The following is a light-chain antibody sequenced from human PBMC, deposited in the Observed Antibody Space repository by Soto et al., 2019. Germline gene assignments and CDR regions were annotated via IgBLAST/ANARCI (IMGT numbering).Light chain of an antibody. CDR2: AAS. V-gene: IGKV3-20*01. CDR3: QQYVSVPLT. CDR1: QSVGTY. Sequence: EIALTQSPGTLSLSPGERATLSRRASQSVGTYLAWYRQQPGQAPRLLIYAASSRATGIPDRFSGSGSGTDFTLTISRLEPEDFAVYHCQQYVSVPLTFGGGTKVEIK. J-gene: IGKJ4*01.